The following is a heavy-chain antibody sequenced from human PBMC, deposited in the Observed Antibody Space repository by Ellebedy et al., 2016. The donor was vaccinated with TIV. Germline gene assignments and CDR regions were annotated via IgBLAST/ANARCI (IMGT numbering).Heavy chain of an antibody. CDR1: GFIFTDYG. J-gene: IGHJ3*02. D-gene: IGHD5-12*01. V-gene: IGHV3-30*18. CDR2: ISYDGSKI. Sequence: GGSLRLXCAASGFIFTDYGMHWVRQAPGKGLEWVAVISYDGSKIYYTDSVKGRFTISRDNSKNTEYLQMNSLRAEDTAVYYCSKPLGRDSGYDFAFDIWGQGTMVTVSS. CDR3: SKPLGRDSGYDFAFDI.